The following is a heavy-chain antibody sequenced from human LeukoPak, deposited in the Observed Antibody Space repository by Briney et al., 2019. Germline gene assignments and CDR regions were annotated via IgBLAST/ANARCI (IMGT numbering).Heavy chain of an antibody. CDR1: GYTFTSYS. CDR3: ARTPIAAAGTIFDF. J-gene: IGHJ4*02. V-gene: IGHV1-18*04. Sequence: ASVKVSCKASGYTFTSYSISWVRQAPGQGLEWMGWISAYNGNTNYAQKLQGRVTMTTDTSTSTAYMELRSLRSDDTAVYYCARTPIAAAGTIFDFWGQGTLVTVSS. D-gene: IGHD6-13*01. CDR2: ISAYNGNT.